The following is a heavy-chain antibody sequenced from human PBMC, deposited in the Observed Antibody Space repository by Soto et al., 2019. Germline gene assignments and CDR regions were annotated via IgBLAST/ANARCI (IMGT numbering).Heavy chain of an antibody. CDR3: ARDYEGGHYDY. V-gene: IGHV1-18*01. D-gene: IGHD3-3*01. J-gene: IGHJ4*02. CDR1: GYTFTSYG. Sequence: SVKVSCNASGYTFTSYGISWVRQAPGQGLEWMGWISAYNGNTNYAQKLQGRVTMTTDTSTSTAYMEPRSLRSDDTAVYYCARDYEGGHYDYWGQGTLVTVSS. CDR2: ISAYNGNT.